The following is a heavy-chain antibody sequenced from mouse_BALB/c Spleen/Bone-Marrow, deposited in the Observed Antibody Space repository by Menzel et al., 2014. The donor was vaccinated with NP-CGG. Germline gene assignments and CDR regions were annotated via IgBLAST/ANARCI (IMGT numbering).Heavy chain of an antibody. CDR2: ISYSGST. J-gene: IGHJ4*01. V-gene: IGHV3-2*02. CDR1: GYSITSDYA. Sequence: EVQGVESGPGLVKPSQSLSLTCTVTGYSITSDYAWNWIRQFPGNKLGWMGYISYSGSTSYHPSLKSRISITRDTSKNQFFLQLNSVTIEDTATYFCATLYGNYDYAMDYWGQGTSVTVSS. D-gene: IGHD2-1*01. CDR3: ATLYGNYDYAMDY.